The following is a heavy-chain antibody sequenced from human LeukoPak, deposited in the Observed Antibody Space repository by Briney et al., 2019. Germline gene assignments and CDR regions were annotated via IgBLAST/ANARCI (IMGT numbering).Heavy chain of an antibody. CDR2: IYYSGST. Sequence: PSETLSLTCTVSGGSISSYYWSWIRQPPGKGLEWIGYIYYSGSTNYNPSLKSRVTISVDTSKNQFSLKLSSVTAADTAVYYCARDGFDMVRGVGYMDVWGKGTTVTISS. V-gene: IGHV4-59*01. D-gene: IGHD3-10*01. CDR3: ARDGFDMVRGVGYMDV. CDR1: GGSISSYY. J-gene: IGHJ6*03.